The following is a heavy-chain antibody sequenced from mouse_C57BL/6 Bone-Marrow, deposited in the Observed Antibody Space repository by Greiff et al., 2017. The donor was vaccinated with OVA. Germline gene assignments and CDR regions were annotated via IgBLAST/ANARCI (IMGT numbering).Heavy chain of an antibody. J-gene: IGHJ1*03. Sequence: QVQLKQSGPELVKPGASVKISCKASGYAFSSSWMNWVKQRPGKGLEWIGRIYPGDGDTNYNGKFKGKATLTADKSSSTAYMQLSSLTSEDSAVYFCARGYGRAAWYFDVWGTRTTVTVSS. V-gene: IGHV1-82*01. CDR3: ARGYGRAAWYFDV. D-gene: IGHD1-1*01. CDR2: IYPGDGDT. CDR1: GYAFSSSW.